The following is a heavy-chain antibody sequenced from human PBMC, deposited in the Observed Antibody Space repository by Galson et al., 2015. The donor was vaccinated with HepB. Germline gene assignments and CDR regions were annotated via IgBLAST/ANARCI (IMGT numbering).Heavy chain of an antibody. CDR1: GFTFDDYA. Sequence: SLRLSCAASGFTFDDYAMHWVRQAPGKGLEWVSGISWNSGSIDYADSVKGRFTISRDNAKNSLYLQMNSLRAGDTALYYCTKDQSYYYDSSGYPHWFDPWGQGTLVTVSS. D-gene: IGHD3-22*01. V-gene: IGHV3-9*01. CDR3: TKDQSYYYDSSGYPHWFDP. CDR2: ISWNSGSI. J-gene: IGHJ5*02.